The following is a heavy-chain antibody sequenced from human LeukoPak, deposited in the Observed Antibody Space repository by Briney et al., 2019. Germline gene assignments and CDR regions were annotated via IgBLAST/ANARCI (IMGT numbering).Heavy chain of an antibody. Sequence: PGGSLRLSCAASRFTFSSYAMSWVRQAPGKGLEWVSAISGSGGRTYYADSVKGRFTISRDNSTNTLYLQMNSLRAEDTAVYYCAKDKVPWFDPWGQGTLVTVSS. J-gene: IGHJ5*02. CDR3: AKDKVPWFDP. V-gene: IGHV3-23*01. CDR1: RFTFSSYA. CDR2: ISGSGGRT.